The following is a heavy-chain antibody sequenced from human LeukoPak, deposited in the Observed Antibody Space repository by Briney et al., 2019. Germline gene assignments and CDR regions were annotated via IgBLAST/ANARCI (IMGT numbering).Heavy chain of an antibody. V-gene: IGHV3-11*04. Sequence: PGGSLRLSCAASGFTFSDYYMSWIRQAPGKGLEWVSYISSSGSTIYYADSVKGRFTISRDNAKNSLYLQMNSLRAEDTAVYYCARLGKRGYCSSTSCSIDYWGQGTLVTVSS. CDR3: ARLGKRGYCSSTSCSIDY. CDR2: ISSSGSTI. J-gene: IGHJ4*02. CDR1: GFTFSDYY. D-gene: IGHD2-2*01.